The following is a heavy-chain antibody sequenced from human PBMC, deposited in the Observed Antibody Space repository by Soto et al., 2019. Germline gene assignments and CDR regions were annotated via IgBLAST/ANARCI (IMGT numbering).Heavy chain of an antibody. CDR2: IKQDGSEK. Sequence: GGSLRLSCAASGFTFSSYWMSWVRQAPGKGLEWVANIKQDGSEKYYVDSVKGRFTISRDNAKNSLNLQMNSLRAEDTAVYYCARKGVDTAMATPEWGYYYGMDVWGQGTTVTVSS. J-gene: IGHJ6*02. D-gene: IGHD5-18*01. CDR1: GFTFSSYW. V-gene: IGHV3-7*03. CDR3: ARKGVDTAMATPEWGYYYGMDV.